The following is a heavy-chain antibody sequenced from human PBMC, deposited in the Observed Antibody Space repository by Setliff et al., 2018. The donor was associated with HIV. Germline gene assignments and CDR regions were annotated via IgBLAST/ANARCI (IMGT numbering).Heavy chain of an antibody. CDR1: GASVSNGDYY. CDR2: IYYIGST. D-gene: IGHD4-17*01. CDR3: ARVETTVTSRLDY. Sequence: SETLSLTCTVSGASVSNGDYYWSWIRQTPGKGLEWIGYIYYIGSTYYNSSLKSRLTISVDTSKNQFSLRLTSVTAADTAVYFCARVETTVTSRLDYWGQGTLVTVSS. J-gene: IGHJ4*02. V-gene: IGHV4-30-4*08.